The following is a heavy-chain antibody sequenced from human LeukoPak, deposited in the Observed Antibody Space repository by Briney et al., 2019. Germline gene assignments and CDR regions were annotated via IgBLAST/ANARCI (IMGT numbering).Heavy chain of an antibody. CDR2: INHSGST. CDR1: GGSSSGYY. Sequence: KPSETLSLTCAVYGGSSSGYYWSWIRQPPGKGLEWIGEINHSGSTNYNPSLKSRVTISVDTSKNQFSLKLSSVTAADTAVYYCARETPGAGHFDYWGQGSLVTVSS. CDR3: ARETPGAGHFDY. D-gene: IGHD7-27*01. J-gene: IGHJ4*02. V-gene: IGHV4-34*01.